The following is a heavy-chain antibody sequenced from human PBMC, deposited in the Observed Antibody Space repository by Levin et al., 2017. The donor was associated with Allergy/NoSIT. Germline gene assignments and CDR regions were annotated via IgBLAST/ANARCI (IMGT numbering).Heavy chain of an antibody. CDR3: ARAGWLAKYFQH. V-gene: IGHV4-34*01. D-gene: IGHD5-24*01. Sequence: GSLRLSCAVYGGSFSGYYWSWIRQPPGKGLEWIGEINHSGSTNYNPSLKSRVTISVDTSKNQFSLKLSSVTAADTAVYYCARAGWLAKYFQHWGQGTLVTVSS. CDR1: GGSFSGYY. CDR2: INHSGST. J-gene: IGHJ1*01.